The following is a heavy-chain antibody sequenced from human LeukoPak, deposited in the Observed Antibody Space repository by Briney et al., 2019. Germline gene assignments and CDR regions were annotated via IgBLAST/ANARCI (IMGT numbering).Heavy chain of an antibody. V-gene: IGHV3-23*01. D-gene: IGHD6-19*01. J-gene: IGHJ6*02. Sequence: GGSLRLSCAASGFTFSTYAMSWVRQAPGKGLEWVSGISGSGGRTFYADSAKGRFTISRDNSKNMLYLQMNSLRAEDTALYYCARGPWASGGTGYNYYGMDVWGQGTTVTVSS. CDR1: GFTFSTYA. CDR3: ARGPWASGGTGYNYYGMDV. CDR2: ISGSGGRT.